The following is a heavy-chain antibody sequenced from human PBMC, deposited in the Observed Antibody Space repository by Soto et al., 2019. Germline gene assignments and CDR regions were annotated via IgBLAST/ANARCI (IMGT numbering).Heavy chain of an antibody. CDR3: ARGSRLHSLASLEGWFDT. V-gene: IGHV3-11*05. CDR1: GFIFSDYY. D-gene: IGHD4-4*01. CDR2: INWNRIYT. Sequence: QVQLVESGGGLVKPGGSLRLSCEGSGFIFSDYYMSWIRQAPGKGLEWISYINWNRIYTNYADSVKGRFTISRDNARNSLFLQMSRLRAEDTAVYYCARGSRLHSLASLEGWFDTWGQGTLVTVSS. J-gene: IGHJ5*02.